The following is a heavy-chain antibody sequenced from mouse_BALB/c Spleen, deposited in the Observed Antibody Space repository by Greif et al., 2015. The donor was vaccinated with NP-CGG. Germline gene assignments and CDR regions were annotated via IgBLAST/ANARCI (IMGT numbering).Heavy chain of an antibody. CDR1: GYSFTGYF. CDR3: ARRGSSSYYYAMDY. Sequence: EVQGVESGPELVKPGASVKISCKASGYSFTGYFMNWVMQSHGKSLEWIGRINPYNGDTFYNQKFKGKATLTVDKSSSTAHMELRSLASEDSAVYYCARRGSSSYYYAMDYWGQGTSVTVSS. V-gene: IGHV1-20*02. CDR2: INPYNGDT. D-gene: IGHD1-1*01. J-gene: IGHJ4*01.